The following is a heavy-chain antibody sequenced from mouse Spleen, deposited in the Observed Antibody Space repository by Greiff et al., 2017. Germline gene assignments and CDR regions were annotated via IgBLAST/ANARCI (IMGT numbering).Heavy chain of an antibody. CDR3: ARGGPRLRRGWFAY. D-gene: IGHD1-2*01. V-gene: IGHV5-12*02. CDR1: GFTFSDYY. J-gene: IGHJ3*01. Sequence: EVQGVESGGGLVQPGGSLKLSCATSGFTFSDYYMYWVRQTPEKRLEWVAYISNGGGSTYYPDTVKGRFTISRDNAKNTLYLQMSRLKSEDTAMYYCARGGPRLRRGWFAYWGQGTLVTVSA. CDR2: ISNGGGST.